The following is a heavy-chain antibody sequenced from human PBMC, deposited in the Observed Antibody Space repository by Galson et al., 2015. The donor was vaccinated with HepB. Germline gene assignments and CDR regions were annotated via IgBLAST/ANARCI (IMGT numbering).Heavy chain of an antibody. CDR1: GYEFNKYG. CDR2: VSGYDGSA. Sequence: SVKVSCKASGYEFNKYGLSWVRQAPGQGLEWLGWVSGYDGSANYAPKFQGRVTMTTEKSTGTAYMEMRSLRSDDTAVHYCARDSRLELHLNNYFSYGMGVWGQGTAVTVS. V-gene: IGHV1-18*01. D-gene: IGHD1-7*01. CDR3: ARDSRLELHLNNYFSYGMGV. J-gene: IGHJ6*02.